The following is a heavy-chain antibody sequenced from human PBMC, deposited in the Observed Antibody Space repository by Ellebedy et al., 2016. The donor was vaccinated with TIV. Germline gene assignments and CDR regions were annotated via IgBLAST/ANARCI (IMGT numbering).Heavy chain of an antibody. CDR1: GFTFSSYS. CDR3: ARDAGGYCSSTSCYDPALDY. Sequence: GGSLRLSXAASGFTFSSYSMNWVRQAPGKGLEWVLSISSSSSYIYYADSVKGRFTISRDNAKNSLYLQMNSLRAEDTAVYYCARDAGGYCSSTSCYDPALDYWGQGTLVTVSS. J-gene: IGHJ4*02. V-gene: IGHV3-21*01. D-gene: IGHD2-2*01. CDR2: ISSSSSYI.